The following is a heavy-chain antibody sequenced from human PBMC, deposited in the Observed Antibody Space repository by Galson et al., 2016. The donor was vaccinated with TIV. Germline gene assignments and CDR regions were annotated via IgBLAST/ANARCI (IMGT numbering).Heavy chain of an antibody. D-gene: IGHD1/OR15-1a*01. CDR1: GFTFYNYA. CDR3: AKVLVGGGNNMIFDY. V-gene: IGHV3-23*01. CDR2: VTGRSASR. Sequence: SLRLSCAASGFTFYNYAMSWVRQAPGKGLEWVAVVTGRSASRNYADSVTGRLTISRDNSKNTLYLEMNSLRAEDTAVYYCAKVLVGGGNNMIFDYWGQGTLVTVSS. J-gene: IGHJ4*02.